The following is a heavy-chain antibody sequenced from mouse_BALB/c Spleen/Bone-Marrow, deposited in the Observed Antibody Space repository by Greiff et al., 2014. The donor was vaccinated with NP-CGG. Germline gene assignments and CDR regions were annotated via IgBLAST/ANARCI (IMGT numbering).Heavy chain of an antibody. CDR1: GFNIKDTY. CDR2: IDPANGNT. CDR3: ASYYYGHYFDY. Sequence: VQLKESGAELVKPGASVKLSCTASGFNIKDTYMHLVKQRPEQGLEWIGRIDPANGNTKYDPKFQGKATITADTSSNTAYLQLSSLTSEDTAVYYCASYYYGHYFDYWGQGTTLTVSS. D-gene: IGHD1-1*01. J-gene: IGHJ2*01. V-gene: IGHV14-3*02.